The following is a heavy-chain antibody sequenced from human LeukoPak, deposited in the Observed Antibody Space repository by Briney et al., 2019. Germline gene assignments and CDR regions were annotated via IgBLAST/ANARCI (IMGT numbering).Heavy chain of an antibody. D-gene: IGHD1-26*01. J-gene: IGHJ4*02. Sequence: ASVKVSCKASGGTFSSYAISWVRQAPGQGLEWMGRIIPILGIANYAQKFQGRVTITADKSTSTAYMELSSLRSEDTAVYYCARGRPFKYSGSYYGDYWGQGTLVTVSS. V-gene: IGHV1-69*04. CDR2: IIPILGIA. CDR3: ARGRPFKYSGSYYGDY. CDR1: GGTFSSYA.